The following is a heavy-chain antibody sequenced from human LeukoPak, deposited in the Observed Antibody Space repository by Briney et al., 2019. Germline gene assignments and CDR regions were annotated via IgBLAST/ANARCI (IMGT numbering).Heavy chain of an antibody. CDR1: GFTFSSYA. CDR2: ISGSGSNT. D-gene: IGHD5-24*01. CDR3: ARGRRDGYNLLDAFDI. J-gene: IGHJ3*02. V-gene: IGHV3-23*01. Sequence: GGSLRLSCAASGFTFSSYAMSWVRQAPGKGLEWVSDISGSGSNTYYADSVKGRFTISRDNSKNTLYLQMNRLRAEDTAVYYCARGRRDGYNLLDAFDIWGQGTVVTVSS.